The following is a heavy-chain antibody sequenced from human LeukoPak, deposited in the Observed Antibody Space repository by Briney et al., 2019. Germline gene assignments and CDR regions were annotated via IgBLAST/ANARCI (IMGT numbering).Heavy chain of an antibody. CDR1: GFTFSSYS. CDR2: ISSSSSYI. D-gene: IGHD5-18*01. J-gene: IGHJ4*02. V-gene: IGHV3-21*04. CDR3: AKGLGIQLWLRPFDY. Sequence: MAGGSLRLSCAASGFTFSSYSMNWVRQAPGKGLEWVSSISSSSSYIYYADSVKGRFTISRDNAKNSLYLQMNSLRAEDTAVYYCAKGLGIQLWLRPFDYWGQGTLVTVSS.